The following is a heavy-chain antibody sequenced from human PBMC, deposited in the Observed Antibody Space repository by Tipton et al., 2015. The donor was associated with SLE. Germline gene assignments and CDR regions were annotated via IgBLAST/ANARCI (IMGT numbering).Heavy chain of an antibody. D-gene: IGHD3-10*01. CDR2: IYKTGIT. CDR3: ARRPFRRLGMVQGVLRWYFDL. Sequence: TLSLTCIVSGDSITDHYWVWIRQPPGRGLEWMGYIYKTGITSYDPSLKSRVSISVDTSKNQISLKLNSVTTADTAVYYCARRPFRRLGMVQGVLRWYFDLWGRGTLVSVSS. V-gene: IGHV4-59*11. CDR1: GDSITDHY. J-gene: IGHJ2*01.